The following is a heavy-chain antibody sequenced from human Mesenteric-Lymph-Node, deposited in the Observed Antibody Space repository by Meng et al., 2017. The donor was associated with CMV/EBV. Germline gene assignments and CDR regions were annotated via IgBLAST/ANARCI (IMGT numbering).Heavy chain of an antibody. CDR3: ARMRSPVTTILDF. Sequence: CGVSGGSLRDFSWTWIRQSPGKGLEWIGEINHNGGTNTNPTLRGRVSISVDTSKNQLSLKLRFVTAADSAVYYCARMRSPVTTILDFWGQGSLVTVSS. CDR1: GGSLRDFS. D-gene: IGHD4-11*01. CDR2: INHNGGT. J-gene: IGHJ4*02. V-gene: IGHV4-34*01.